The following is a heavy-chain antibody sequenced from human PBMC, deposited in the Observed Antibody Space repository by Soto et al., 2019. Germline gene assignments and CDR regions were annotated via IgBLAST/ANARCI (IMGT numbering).Heavy chain of an antibody. CDR3: ARRSTMMSAFDI. J-gene: IGHJ3*02. V-gene: IGHV4-39*01. CDR1: GGSISSSIYY. CDR2: IYYSGST. D-gene: IGHD3-22*01. Sequence: SETLSLTCTVSGGSISSSIYYWGWIRQPPGKGLEWIGSIYYSGSTYYNPSLKSRVTISVDTSKNQFSLKLSSVTAADTAVYYCARRSTMMSAFDIWGQGTMVTVSS.